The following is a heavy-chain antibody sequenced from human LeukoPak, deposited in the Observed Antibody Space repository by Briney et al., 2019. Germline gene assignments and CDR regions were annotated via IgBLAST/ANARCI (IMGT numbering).Heavy chain of an antibody. CDR3: ARHSRITMVRGVPVGFDP. V-gene: IGHV4-59*08. CDR2: IYYSGST. D-gene: IGHD3-10*01. J-gene: IGHJ5*02. Sequence: SETLSLTCTVSGGSITSYYWSWIRQPPGKGLEWIGYIYYSGSTNYNPSLKSRVTISVDTSKNQFSLKLSSVTAADTAVYYCARHSRITMVRGVPVGFDPWGQGTLVTVSS. CDR1: GGSITSYY.